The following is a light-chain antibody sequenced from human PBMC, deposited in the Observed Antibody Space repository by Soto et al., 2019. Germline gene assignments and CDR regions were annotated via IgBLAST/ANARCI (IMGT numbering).Light chain of an antibody. CDR3: QQSDVSPRT. CDR1: QSISSY. CDR2: DAT. Sequence: DIQMTQSPSTLSASVGDRVSINCRASQSISSYLNWYQQRPGKAPNLLIYDATRLHSGVPPRFSGSGYGTDFTLTITSLQLEDFATYYCQQSDVSPRTFGQGTKVDIK. J-gene: IGKJ1*01. V-gene: IGKV1-39*01.